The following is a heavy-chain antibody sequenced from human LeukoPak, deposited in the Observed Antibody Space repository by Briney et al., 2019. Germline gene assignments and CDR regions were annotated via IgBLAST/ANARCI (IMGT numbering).Heavy chain of an antibody. V-gene: IGHV3-21*01. CDR3: ARMVRGGGALYYFDY. CDR2: ISSSSSYI. CDR1: GFTFSSYS. J-gene: IGHJ4*02. Sequence: NPGGSLRLSCAASGFTFSSYSMNWVRQAPGKGLEWVSSISSSSSYIYYADSVKGRFIISRDNAKNSLYLQMNSLRAEDTAVYYCARMVRGGGALYYFDYWGQGTLVTVSS. D-gene: IGHD3-10*01.